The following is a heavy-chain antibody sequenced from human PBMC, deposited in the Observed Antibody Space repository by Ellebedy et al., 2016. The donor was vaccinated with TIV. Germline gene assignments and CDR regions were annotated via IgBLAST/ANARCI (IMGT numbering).Heavy chain of an antibody. CDR2: IRPYNDNT. Sequence: AASVKVSCKASGYTFTAFGLSWVRQAPGQGLDWMGWIRPYNDNTKYAQRFQGRITLTTDTSTGTAYMELRSLRSEDTAVYYCARDLVVASTRDYYYGRDVWGQGTTITVSS. CDR1: GYTFTAFG. J-gene: IGHJ6*02. D-gene: IGHD2-15*01. CDR3: ARDLVVASTRDYYYGRDV. V-gene: IGHV1-18*04.